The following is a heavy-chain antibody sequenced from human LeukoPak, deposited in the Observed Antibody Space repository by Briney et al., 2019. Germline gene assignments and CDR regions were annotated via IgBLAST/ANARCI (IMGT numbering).Heavy chain of an antibody. CDR2: MNPNSGNT. J-gene: IGHJ4*02. CDR1: GYTFTSYD. D-gene: IGHD4-23*01. Sequence: ASVKVSCKASGYTFTSYDINWVRQATGQGLEWMGWMNPNSGNTGYAQKFQGRVTITADKSTSTAYMELSSLRSEDTAVYYCARNLYGGNSWDVFDYWGQGTLVTVSS. CDR3: ARNLYGGNSWDVFDY. V-gene: IGHV1-8*01.